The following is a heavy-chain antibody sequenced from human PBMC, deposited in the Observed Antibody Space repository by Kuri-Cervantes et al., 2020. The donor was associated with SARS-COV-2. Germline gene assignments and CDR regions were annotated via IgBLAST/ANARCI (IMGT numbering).Heavy chain of an antibody. CDR2: ISAYNGNT. J-gene: IGHJ3*02. CDR3: ARDKIPMVRSTDAFDM. CDR1: GYTFTSYY. D-gene: IGHD3-10*01. Sequence: ASVKVSCKASGYTFTSYYMHWVRQAPGQGLEWMGWISAYNGNTNYAQKLQGRVTMTTDTPTSTAYMELRSLRSDATAVYYWARDKIPMVRSTDAFDMWGQGTMVTVSS. V-gene: IGHV1-18*04.